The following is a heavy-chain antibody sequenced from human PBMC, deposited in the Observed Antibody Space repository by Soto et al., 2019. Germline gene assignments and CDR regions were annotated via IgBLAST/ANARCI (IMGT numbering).Heavy chain of an antibody. CDR3: ARGREVDSSSLGI. D-gene: IGHD6-6*01. CDR1: GGTFSSYA. V-gene: IGHV1-69*01. CDR2: SIPIFGTA. J-gene: IGHJ3*02. Sequence: QVQLVQSGAEVNKPGSSVKVPCKASGGTFSSYAISWVRQPPGQGLEWMGGSIPIFGTANNAQKLRGRVTITADDSTSTAYMELSSLRSEDTAVYYCARGREVDSSSLGIWGQGTMVTVSS.